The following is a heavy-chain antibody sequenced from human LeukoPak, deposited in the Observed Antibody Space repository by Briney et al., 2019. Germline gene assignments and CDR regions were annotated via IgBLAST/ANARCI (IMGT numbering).Heavy chain of an antibody. Sequence: GGSLRLSCAASGFTFSSYWMSWVRQAPGKGLEWVANIKQDGSEKYYVDSVKGRFTISRDNSKNTLYLQMNSLRAEDTAVYYCATEHSYHYYDILTGYPTQHDYWGQGTLVTVSS. V-gene: IGHV3-7*01. D-gene: IGHD3-9*01. CDR3: ATEHSYHYYDILTGYPTQHDY. CDR1: GFTFSSYW. CDR2: IKQDGSEK. J-gene: IGHJ4*02.